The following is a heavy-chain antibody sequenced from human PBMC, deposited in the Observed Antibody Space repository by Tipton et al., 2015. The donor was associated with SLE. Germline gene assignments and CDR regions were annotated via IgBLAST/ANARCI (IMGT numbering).Heavy chain of an antibody. V-gene: IGHV4-31*03. CDR3: ARRHYSGPFVS. Sequence: GLVKPSQTLSLTCTVSGGSISSGGHYWTWIRQHPGKGLEFIAFIYFSGRTYYSPSLKSRVTISVDTSENQFSLKLSSVTAADTAVYYCARRHYSGPFVSWGQGALVTVSS. CDR1: GGSISSGGHY. J-gene: IGHJ4*02. D-gene: IGHD5-12*01. CDR2: IYFSGRT.